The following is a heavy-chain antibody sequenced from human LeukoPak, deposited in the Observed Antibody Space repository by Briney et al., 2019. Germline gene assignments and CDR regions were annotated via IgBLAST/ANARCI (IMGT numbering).Heavy chain of an antibody. CDR1: GGSFSGYY. V-gene: IGHV4-34*01. Sequence: SETLSLTCAVYGGSFSGYYWTWIRQPPGKGLEWIGEINHSGSTNYNPSLKSRVTISVDTFKNQFSLKLSSVTAADTAVYYCARAAPRIYYGSGSYYFNWFDPWGQGTLVTVSS. J-gene: IGHJ5*02. CDR2: INHSGST. CDR3: ARAAPRIYYGSGSYYFNWFDP. D-gene: IGHD3-10*01.